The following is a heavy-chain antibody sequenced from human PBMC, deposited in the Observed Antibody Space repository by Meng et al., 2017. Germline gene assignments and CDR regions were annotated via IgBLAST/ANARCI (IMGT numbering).Heavy chain of an antibody. V-gene: IGHV1-46*01. J-gene: IGHJ4*02. CDR3: ARSHYTGYCSGGSCYSHLGY. D-gene: IGHD2-15*01. Sequence: ASVKVSCKASGYTFTSYYMHWVRQAPGQGLEWMGIINPSGGSTSYAQKFQGRVTKTRDTSTSTVYMELSSLRSEDTAVYYCARSHYTGYCSGGSCYSHLGYWGQGTLVTGSS. CDR2: INPSGGST. CDR1: GYTFTSYY.